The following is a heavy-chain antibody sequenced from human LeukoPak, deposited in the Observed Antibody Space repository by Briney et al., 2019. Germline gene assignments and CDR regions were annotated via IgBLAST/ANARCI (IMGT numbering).Heavy chain of an antibody. Sequence: GASVKVSCKASGYTFTSHGISWVRQAPGQGLEWMEWISAYNGNTNYAQKLQGRVTMTTDTSTSTAYMELRSLRSDDTAVYYCARGTDSGSYFKENFDYWGQGTLVTVSS. CDR1: GYTFTSHG. D-gene: IGHD1-26*01. CDR3: ARGTDSGSYFKENFDY. V-gene: IGHV1-18*01. CDR2: ISAYNGNT. J-gene: IGHJ4*02.